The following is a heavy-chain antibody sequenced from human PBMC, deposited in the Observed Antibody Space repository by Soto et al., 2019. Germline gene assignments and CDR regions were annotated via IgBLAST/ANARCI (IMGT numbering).Heavy chain of an antibody. J-gene: IGHJ3*02. CDR2: IYYSGST. D-gene: IGHD3-3*01. CDR3: ARVNYDFWSGYYARGAFDI. Sequence: SETLSLTCTVSGGSISSYYWSWIRQPPGKGLEWIGYIYYSGSTNYNPSLKSRVTISVDTSKNQFSLKLSSVTAADTAVYYCARVNYDFWSGYYARGAFDIWGQGTMVT. CDR1: GGSISSYY. V-gene: IGHV4-59*01.